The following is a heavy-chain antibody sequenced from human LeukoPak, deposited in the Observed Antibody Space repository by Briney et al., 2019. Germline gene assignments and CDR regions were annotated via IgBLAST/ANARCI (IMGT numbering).Heavy chain of an antibody. CDR2: FSYNVHS. Sequence: SGTLSLTCAVSGGSISRSNWWSWVRPPPGEGLEWVGFFSYNVHSDYNPSLKSRVSISVDTSKNQFSLRLRSVTAADTAIYYCARVSVAGTGPDYWAQGTLVTVSS. V-gene: IGHV4-4*02. CDR1: GGSISRSNW. D-gene: IGHD6-19*01. J-gene: IGHJ4*02. CDR3: ARVSVAGTGPDY.